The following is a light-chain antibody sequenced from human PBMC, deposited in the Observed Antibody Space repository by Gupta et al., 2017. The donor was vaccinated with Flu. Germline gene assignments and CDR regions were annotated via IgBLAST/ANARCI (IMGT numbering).Light chain of an antibody. CDR1: HSISSY. CDR2: AAS. J-gene: IGKJ4*01. Sequence: PPSSPASVGDRVTITCRASHSISSYLNWYQQKPGTVPKLLIYAASSLHSGVPSRCSGSGSGTXFPLTIXSLQPEDFATHSCQQCDSTLVTFGXGTKVEIK. CDR3: QQCDSTLVT. V-gene: IGKV1-39*01.